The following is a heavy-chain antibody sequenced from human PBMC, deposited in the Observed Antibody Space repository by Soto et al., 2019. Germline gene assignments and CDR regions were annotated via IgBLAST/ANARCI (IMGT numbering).Heavy chain of an antibody. CDR1: GYTFTSYA. CDR3: ARDLWGYCGVDCYPLDV. Sequence: ASVKVSCKASGYTFTSYAMHWVRQAPGQRFEWMGWINAGNGNTKYSQKFQGRVTITRDTSASTAYMELSSLRSEDTAVYYCARDLWGYCGVDCYPLDVWGQGTTVTVSS. V-gene: IGHV1-3*01. D-gene: IGHD2-21*02. CDR2: INAGNGNT. J-gene: IGHJ6*02.